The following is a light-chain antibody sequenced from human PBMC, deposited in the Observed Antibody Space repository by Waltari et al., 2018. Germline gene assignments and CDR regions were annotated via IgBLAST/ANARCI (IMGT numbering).Light chain of an antibody. Sequence: DIQMTQSPSTLSASVGDRVTLTCRASQRVRNWLAWYQQKPGKAPRLLIYQASTLENGVPSRFSGSGSGTEFTLTISGLQPDDFATYYCQQYDNNRTFGQGTKVEIK. V-gene: IGKV1-5*03. CDR3: QQYDNNRT. J-gene: IGKJ1*01. CDR2: QAS. CDR1: QRVRNW.